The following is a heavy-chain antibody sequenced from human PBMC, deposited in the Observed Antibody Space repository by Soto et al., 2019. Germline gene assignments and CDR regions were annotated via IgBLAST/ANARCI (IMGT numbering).Heavy chain of an antibody. V-gene: IGHV1-69*13. J-gene: IGHJ5*02. CDR3: ARERGYSYGTNWFDP. Sequence: SSVKVSCKASGGTFSSYAISWVRQAPGQGLEWMGGIIPILRTANYAQKFTGRVTITADESTSTAYMELSSLRSEDTAVYYCARERGYSYGTNWFDPWGQGTLVTVSS. CDR1: GGTFSSYA. D-gene: IGHD5-18*01. CDR2: IIPILRTA.